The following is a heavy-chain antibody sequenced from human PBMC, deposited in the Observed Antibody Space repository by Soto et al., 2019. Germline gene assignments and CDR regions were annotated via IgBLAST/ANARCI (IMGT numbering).Heavy chain of an antibody. D-gene: IGHD5-18*01. CDR3: ARDWSKFSYNYPYYYAMDA. CDR1: GFSVTNSY. Sequence: PGGSLRLSCTVSGFSVTNSYINWVRQAPGKGLEWVSILYSSGTTYYADSVRGRFTVSRDDSKNTLFLHMNSLRADDTAVYYCARDWSKFSYNYPYYYAMDAWGQGIMVTVSS. CDR2: LYSSGTT. V-gene: IGHV3-53*01. J-gene: IGHJ6*02.